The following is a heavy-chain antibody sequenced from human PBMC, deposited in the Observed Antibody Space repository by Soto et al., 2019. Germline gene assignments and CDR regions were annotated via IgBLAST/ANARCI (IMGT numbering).Heavy chain of an antibody. CDR3: ARGKNTAFDF. CDR1: GDGFSSSSVA. V-gene: IGHV6-1*01. D-gene: IGHD2-21*02. J-gene: IGHJ4*02. Sequence: QVQLQQSGSGLVKPSQTLSLTCVMSGDGFSSSSVAWNWFRQSPSRGLEWLGRTFYRSKWYSEYAVSLKSRITINPDASKNQFSLQLNSVSPEDTALYYCARGKNTAFDFWGQGTLVTVSS. CDR2: TFYRSKWYS.